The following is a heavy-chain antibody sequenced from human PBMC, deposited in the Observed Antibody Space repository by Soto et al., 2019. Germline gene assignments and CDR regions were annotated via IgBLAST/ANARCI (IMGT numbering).Heavy chain of an antibody. V-gene: IGHV4-59*01. D-gene: IGHD4-17*01. CDR2: IYYSGST. J-gene: IGHJ5*02. Sequence: LSLTSTVSGGSISSYYWSWIRQPPGKGLEWIGYIYYSGSTNYNPSLKSRVTISVDTSKNQFSLKLSSVTAADTAVYYCARVNYGDYRWFDPWGQGTLVTVSS. CDR1: GGSISSYY. CDR3: ARVNYGDYRWFDP.